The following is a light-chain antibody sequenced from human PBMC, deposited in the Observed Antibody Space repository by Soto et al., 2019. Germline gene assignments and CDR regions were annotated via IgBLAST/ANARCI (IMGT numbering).Light chain of an antibody. V-gene: IGLV2-14*01. CDR2: HVS. J-gene: IGLJ1*01. Sequence: QSVLTQPASVSGSPGQSITISCIGTSSDVGGYNYVSWYQQHPAKVPKLMIYHVSNRPSGVSDRFSGSKSGNTASLTISGLQAEDEADYYCYSYTTSSTYVFGTGTKVTVL. CDR3: YSYTTSSTYV. CDR1: SSDVGGYNY.